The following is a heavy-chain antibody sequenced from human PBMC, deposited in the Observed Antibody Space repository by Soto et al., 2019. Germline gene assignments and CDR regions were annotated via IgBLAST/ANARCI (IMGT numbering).Heavy chain of an antibody. J-gene: IGHJ4*02. Sequence: GGSLRLSCAASGFTFSSYSMHWVRQAPGKGLEWVSYISPSSSNIYYADSVRGRFTISRDNAKNSLYLQMNSLRAEDTAVYYCARDGAGLVRGPDFWGQGTLVTVSS. CDR3: ARDGAGLVRGPDF. V-gene: IGHV3-48*04. CDR2: ISPSSSNI. CDR1: GFTFSSYS. D-gene: IGHD3-10*01.